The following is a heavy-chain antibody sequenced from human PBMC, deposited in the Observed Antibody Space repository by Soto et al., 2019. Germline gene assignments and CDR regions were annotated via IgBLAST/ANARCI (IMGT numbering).Heavy chain of an antibody. Sequence: SETLSLTCAVYGGSFSGYYWSWIRQPPGKGLEWIGEINHSGSTNYNPSLKSRVTISVDTSKNQFSLKLSSVTAADTAVYYCARAYGSGSYANWFDPWGQGTLVTVSS. CDR3: ARAYGSGSYANWFDP. CDR1: GGSFSGYY. J-gene: IGHJ5*02. V-gene: IGHV4-34*01. D-gene: IGHD3-10*01. CDR2: INHSGST.